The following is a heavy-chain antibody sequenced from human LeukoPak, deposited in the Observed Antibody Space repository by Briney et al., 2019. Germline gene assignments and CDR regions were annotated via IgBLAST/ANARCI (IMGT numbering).Heavy chain of an antibody. J-gene: IGHJ4*02. CDR2: INAGNGNT. Sequence: ASVKVSCKASGYIFTSYAMHWVRQAPGQRLEWMGWINAGNGNTKYSQKFQGRVTITRDTYASTAYMELSSLRSGDTAVYYCARDRSGGSSWSFDYWGQGTLVTVSS. V-gene: IGHV1-3*01. CDR3: ARDRSGGSSWSFDY. D-gene: IGHD6-13*01. CDR1: GYIFTSYA.